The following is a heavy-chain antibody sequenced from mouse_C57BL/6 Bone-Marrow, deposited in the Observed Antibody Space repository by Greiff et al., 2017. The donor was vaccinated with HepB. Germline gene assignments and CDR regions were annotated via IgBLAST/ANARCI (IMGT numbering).Heavy chain of an antibody. D-gene: IGHD2-3*01. CDR3: ARSIYDGPGGFAY. Sequence: QVQLQQSGAELVKPGASVKMSCKASGYTFTSYWITWVKQRPGQGLEWIGDIYPGSGSTNYNEKFKSKATLTVDTSSSTAYMQLSSLTSEDSAVYYCARSIYDGPGGFAYWGQGTLVTVSA. J-gene: IGHJ3*01. CDR2: IYPGSGST. CDR1: GYTFTSYW. V-gene: IGHV1-55*01.